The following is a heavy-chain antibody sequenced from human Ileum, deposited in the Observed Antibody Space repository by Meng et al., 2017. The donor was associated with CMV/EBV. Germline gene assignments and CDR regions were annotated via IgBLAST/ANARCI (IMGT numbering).Heavy chain of an antibody. CDR1: WFSLTSSVEG. J-gene: IGHJ5*02. CDR3: VHRYSSPSGEVS. V-gene: IGHV2-5*02. D-gene: IGHD3-22*01. CDR2: IHGGSGR. Sequence: ISAQVEGPPAVKRTQSLTPACPLTWFSLTSSVEGGGRNLQPPGKALEWLALIHGGSGRQYSPSLQSTLTATRDTSKNKVILTMTNIDHVDTATYYGVHRYSSPSGEVSWGQGTLVTVSS.